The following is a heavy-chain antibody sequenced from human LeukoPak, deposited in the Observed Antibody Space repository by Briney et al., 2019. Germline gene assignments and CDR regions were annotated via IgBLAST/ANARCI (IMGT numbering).Heavy chain of an antibody. J-gene: IGHJ5*02. D-gene: IGHD6-6*01. CDR1: GFTFDDYG. Sequence: GGSLRLSCAASGFTFDDYGMSWVRQAPGKGLEWVSGINWNGGSTGYADSVKGRFTISRDNAKNSLYLQMNSLRAEDTALYYCARVAGAARPNWFDPWGQGTLVTVSS. V-gene: IGHV3-20*04. CDR3: ARVAGAARPNWFDP. CDR2: INWNGGST.